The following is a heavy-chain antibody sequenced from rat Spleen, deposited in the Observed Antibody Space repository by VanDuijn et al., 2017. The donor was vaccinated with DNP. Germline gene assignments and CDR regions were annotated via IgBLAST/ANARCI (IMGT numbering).Heavy chain of an antibody. CDR3: AKGPNYGGYSDYFDY. J-gene: IGHJ2*01. D-gene: IGHD1-11*01. Sequence: EVKLVESGGGLVQPGRSLKLSCVASGFSFNDYWMGRVRQASGKGLEWVGQINKDSNKINYTPSLEDKFTISRDNAQNTLFLQMNKLGSEDTAIYYCAKGPNYGGYSDYFDYWGQGVMVTVSS. CDR1: GFSFNDYW. CDR2: INKDSNKI. V-gene: IGHV4-2*01.